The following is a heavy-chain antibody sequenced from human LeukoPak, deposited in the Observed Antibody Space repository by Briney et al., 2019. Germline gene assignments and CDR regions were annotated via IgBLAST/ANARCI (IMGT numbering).Heavy chain of an antibody. Sequence: SETLSLTCTVSGGSISSGSCYWSWIRQPAGKGLEWIGRIYTSGNANYSPSLKSRVTISVDTSKNQFSLKLSSVTAADTAVYNCARDYYDSSAYQYYFDYWGQGALVTVSS. D-gene: IGHD3-22*01. J-gene: IGHJ4*02. CDR3: ARDYYDSSAYQYYFDY. V-gene: IGHV4-61*02. CDR1: GGSISSGSCY. CDR2: IYTSGNA.